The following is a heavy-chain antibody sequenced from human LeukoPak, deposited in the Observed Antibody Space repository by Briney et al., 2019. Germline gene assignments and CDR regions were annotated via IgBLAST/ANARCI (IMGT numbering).Heavy chain of an antibody. CDR3: ARDRASCSGGSCYSDDAFDI. CDR1: GFTFSSYW. D-gene: IGHD2-15*01. CDR2: IKQDGSEK. J-gene: IGHJ3*02. V-gene: IGHV3-7*01. Sequence: PGGSLRLSCAASGFTFSSYWMSWVRQAPGKGLEWVANIKQDGSEKYYVDSVKGRFTISRDNAKNSLYLQMNSLRAEDTAVYYCARDRASCSGGSCYSDDAFDIWGQGTMVTVSS.